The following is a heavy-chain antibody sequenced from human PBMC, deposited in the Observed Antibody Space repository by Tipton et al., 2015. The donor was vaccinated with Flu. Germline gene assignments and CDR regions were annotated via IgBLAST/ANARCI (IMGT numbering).Heavy chain of an antibody. D-gene: IGHD6-6*01. J-gene: IGHJ4*02. Sequence: QSGAEVKEPGASVKVSCKASGYTFNNYAFSWVRQAPGQGLEWMGRISVYSGKADYTQTFQGRVTMTTDTSTSTAYMELSSLTSDDTAVYFCVRDHSSSSGYLDWWGQGTLVVVSS. V-gene: IGHV1-18*01. CDR2: ISVYSGKA. CDR3: VRDHSSSSGYLDW. CDR1: GYTFNNYA.